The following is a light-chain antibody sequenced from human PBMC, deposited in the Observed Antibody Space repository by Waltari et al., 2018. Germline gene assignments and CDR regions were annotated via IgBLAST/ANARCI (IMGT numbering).Light chain of an antibody. Sequence: DIQMTQSPSTLSASVGDRVTTTCRASQSISSWLAWYQQKPGKAPKLLIYKASSLESGVPSRFSGSGSGTEFTLTISSLQPDDFATYYCQQYNNYPFTFGPGTKVDIK. CDR1: QSISSW. J-gene: IGKJ3*01. CDR3: QQYNNYPFT. V-gene: IGKV1-5*03. CDR2: KAS.